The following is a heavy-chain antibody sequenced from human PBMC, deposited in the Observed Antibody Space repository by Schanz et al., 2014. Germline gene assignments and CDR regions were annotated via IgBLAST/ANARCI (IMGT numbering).Heavy chain of an antibody. CDR1: GYTFTSYS. J-gene: IGHJ4*02. D-gene: IGHD5-12*01. CDR3: ARAVGGYDPAGALDY. Sequence: QVQLVQSGAEAKKPGASVKVSCKASGYTFTSYSMHWVRQAPGQGLEWMGWTNPNSGTTNYAQKFQGWVTMTRDTSSSTAYMELSRLKSDDTAVYYCARAVGGYDPAGALDYWGQGTLXTVSS. CDR2: TNPNSGTT. V-gene: IGHV1-2*04.